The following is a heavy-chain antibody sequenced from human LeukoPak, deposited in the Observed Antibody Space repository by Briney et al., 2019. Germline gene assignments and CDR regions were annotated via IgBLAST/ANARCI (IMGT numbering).Heavy chain of an antibody. Sequence: SSVKVSCKASGYTFTGYYMHWVRQAPGQGLKWLGRINPNSGGTNYAQKFQGRVTMTRDTSISTAYMELSRLRSDDTAVYYCAGLLWFGEAPWGQGTMVTVSS. V-gene: IGHV1-2*06. J-gene: IGHJ3*01. CDR1: GYTFTGYY. CDR3: AGLLWFGEAP. D-gene: IGHD3-10*01. CDR2: INPNSGGT.